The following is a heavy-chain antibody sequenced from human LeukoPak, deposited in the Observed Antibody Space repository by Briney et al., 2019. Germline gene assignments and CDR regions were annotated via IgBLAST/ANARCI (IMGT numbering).Heavy chain of an antibody. V-gene: IGHV1-24*01. Sequence: ASVKVSCKVSGYTLTELSMHWVRQAPGKGLEWMGGFDPEDGETIYAQKFQGRVTMTEGTSTDTAYMELSSLRSEDTAVYYCARGRTGYSSIWFDPWGQGTLVTVSS. J-gene: IGHJ5*02. CDR1: GYTLTELS. CDR3: ARGRTGYSSIWFDP. D-gene: IGHD6-13*01. CDR2: FDPEDGET.